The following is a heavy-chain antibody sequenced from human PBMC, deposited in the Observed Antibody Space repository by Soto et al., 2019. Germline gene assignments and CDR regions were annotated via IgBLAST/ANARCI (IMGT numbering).Heavy chain of an antibody. CDR3: AKLAGYCSGNSCHGDYAMDV. V-gene: IGHV4-39*01. J-gene: IGHJ6*02. Sequence: PGGSLRLSCAASGFTFSSYAMSWVRQAPGKGLEWIGTFYYSENTYYNPSLKSRVSISVDTCKNQFSLKVSSVTAADTAVYYCAKLAGYCSGNSCHGDYAMDVWGQGTTVTVSS. D-gene: IGHD2-2*01. CDR2: FYYSENT. CDR1: GFTFSSYA.